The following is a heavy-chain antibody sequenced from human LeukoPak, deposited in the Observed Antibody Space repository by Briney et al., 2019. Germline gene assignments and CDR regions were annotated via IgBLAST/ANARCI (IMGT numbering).Heavy chain of an antibody. CDR2: ISGSGGST. CDR1: GFTFSSYA. V-gene: IGHV3-23*01. Sequence: GRSLRLSCAASGFTFSSYAMSWVPQAPGKGLEWVSAISGSGGSTYYADSVKGRFTISRDNSKNTLYLQMNSLRAEDTAVYYCAKDRPSSWPRRTYYFDYWGQGALVTVSS. J-gene: IGHJ4*02. CDR3: AKDRPSSWPRRTYYFDY.